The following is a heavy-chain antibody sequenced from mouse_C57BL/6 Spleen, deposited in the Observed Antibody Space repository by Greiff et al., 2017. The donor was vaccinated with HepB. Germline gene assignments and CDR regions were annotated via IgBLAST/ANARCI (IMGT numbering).Heavy chain of an antibody. CDR2: INPGSGGT. CDR3: ARRGYGYAMDY. Sequence: QVQLKESGAELVRPGTLVKVSCKASGYAFTNYLIEWVKQRPGQGLEWIGVINPGSGGTNYNEKFKGKATLTADKSSSTAYMQLSSLTSEDSAVYFCARRGYGYAMDYWGQGTSVTVSS. CDR1: GYAFTNYL. J-gene: IGHJ4*01. D-gene: IGHD2-2*01. V-gene: IGHV1-54*01.